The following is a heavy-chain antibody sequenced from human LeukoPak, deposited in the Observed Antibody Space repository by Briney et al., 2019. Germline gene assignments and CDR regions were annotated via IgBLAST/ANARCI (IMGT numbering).Heavy chain of an antibody. V-gene: IGHV1-3*04. CDR3: ARDGSVSSGYPNY. D-gene: IGHD3-22*01. CDR2: INIGDGDT. CDR1: GYTFTSFV. Sequence: ASVKVSCKASGYTFTSFVIHWLRRAPGQRLEWMGWINIGDGDTKFSQKLQGRVTMTTDTSTTTAYMELRSLRSDDTAVYYCARDGSVSSGYPNYWGQGTLVTVSS. J-gene: IGHJ4*02.